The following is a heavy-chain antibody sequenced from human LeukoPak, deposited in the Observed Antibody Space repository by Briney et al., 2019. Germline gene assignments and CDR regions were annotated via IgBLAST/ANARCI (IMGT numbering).Heavy chain of an antibody. CDR3: ARDKVYYGSGTYGY. CDR2: ISYDGDNK. J-gene: IGHJ4*02. CDR1: GFSFSSYG. D-gene: IGHD3-10*01. Sequence: GGSLRLSCVGSGFSFSSYGMHWVRQAPGKGLEWLAIISYDGDNKQYADSVNCRFTISTDNAKNTLYLQMNSLRAEDTAVYFCARDKVYYGSGTYGYWGQGTLVTVSS. V-gene: IGHV3-30-3*01.